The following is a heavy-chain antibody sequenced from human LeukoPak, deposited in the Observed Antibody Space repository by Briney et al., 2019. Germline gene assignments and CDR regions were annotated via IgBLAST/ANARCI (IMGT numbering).Heavy chain of an antibody. V-gene: IGHV4-31*03. Sequence: SETLSLTCTVSGGSISGGGYYWSWIRQHPGKGLEFIGYIYYSGSTYYNPSLQSRVTISVDTSRTQFSLKLSSMTAADTALYYCATSYDMGWLIGYWGQGTLVTVSS. D-gene: IGHD3/OR15-3a*01. J-gene: IGHJ4*02. CDR3: ATSYDMGWLIGY. CDR1: GGSISGGGYY. CDR2: IYYSGST.